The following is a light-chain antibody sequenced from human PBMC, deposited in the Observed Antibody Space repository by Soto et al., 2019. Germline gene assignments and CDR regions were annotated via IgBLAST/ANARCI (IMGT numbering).Light chain of an antibody. CDR3: QQYYTYPWT. V-gene: IGKV1-8*01. CDR1: QGVDSY. Sequence: AIRMTQSPSSLSASTGDRVTITCRASQGVDSYLAWYQQKPGKAPKLLIYAASTLQSGVPSRFSGSGSGTDFTLTISCLQSEDFATYYCQQYYTYPWTFDQGTKVEIK. J-gene: IGKJ1*01. CDR2: AAS.